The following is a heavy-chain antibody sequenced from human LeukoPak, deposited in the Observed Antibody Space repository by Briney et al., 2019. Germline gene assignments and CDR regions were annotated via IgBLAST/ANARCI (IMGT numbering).Heavy chain of an antibody. CDR1: GFTFSSYS. CDR3: VRGITMFQH. CDR2: INGGSS. Sequence: GGSLRLSCAASGFTFSSYSMNWVRQAPGKGLEWVSGINGGSSGYADSVKGRFTISRDNDKNSLYLQMNSLRAEDTALYYCVRGITMFQHWGQGTLVTVSS. D-gene: IGHD3-10*01. V-gene: IGHV3-20*04. J-gene: IGHJ1*01.